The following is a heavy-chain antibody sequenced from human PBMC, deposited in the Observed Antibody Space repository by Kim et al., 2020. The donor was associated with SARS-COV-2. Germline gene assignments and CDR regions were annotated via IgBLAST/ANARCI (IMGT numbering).Heavy chain of an antibody. V-gene: IGHV3-73*01. J-gene: IGHJ3*02. D-gene: IGHD3-3*02. Sequence: GGSLRLSCAASGFTFSGSPIHWVRQAPGKGLEWVGRIRSKANSYATSYGASVKGRFTISRDDSKRTAYLQMNSLKTEDMAVYYCTRIPGTPLAFCDAFDIWGQGTMVTVSS. CDR2: IRSKANSYAT. CDR1: GFTFSGSP. CDR3: TRIPGTPLAFCDAFDI.